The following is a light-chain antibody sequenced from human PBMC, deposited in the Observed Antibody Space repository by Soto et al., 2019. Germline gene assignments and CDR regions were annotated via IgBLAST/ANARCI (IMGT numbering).Light chain of an antibody. V-gene: IGLV2-14*01. J-gene: IGLJ3*02. Sequence: QSALAQPASVSGSPGQSITISCTGTSSDVGAYNSVSWYQQHPGEAPKLMIYEVSNRPSGVSDRFSGSKSGNTASLIISGLQAEDEADYYCSSYTSSSTWVFGGGTQLTVL. CDR1: SSDVGAYNS. CDR3: SSYTSSSTWV. CDR2: EVS.